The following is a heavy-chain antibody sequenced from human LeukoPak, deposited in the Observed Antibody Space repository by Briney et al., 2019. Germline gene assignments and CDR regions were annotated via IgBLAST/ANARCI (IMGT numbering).Heavy chain of an antibody. CDR1: GFTFRNYG. CDR2: ITGSSGSS. J-gene: IGHJ4*02. V-gene: IGHV3-23*01. D-gene: IGHD6-19*01. CDR3: AKDARRTFGLSSGLYRGSYYFDY. Sequence: TGGSLRLSCAASGFTFRNYGMSWVRQAPGKGLEWVSAITGSSGSSYSADSVKGRFTISRDNSKNTLYLLMNSLRAEDTAVYYCAKDARRTFGLSSGLYRGSYYFDYWGQGTLVTVSS.